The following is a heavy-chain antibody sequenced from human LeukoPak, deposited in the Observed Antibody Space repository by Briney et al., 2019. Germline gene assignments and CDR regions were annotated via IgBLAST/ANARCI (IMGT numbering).Heavy chain of an antibody. V-gene: IGHV1-69*05. Sequence: GASVKVSCKASGGTFSSYAISWVRQAPGQGLEWMGGIIPIFGTANYAQKFQGRVTITTDESTSTAYMELCSLRSEDTAVYYCARGSSRDSSGFYYFDYWGQGTLVTVSS. CDR1: GGTFSSYA. J-gene: IGHJ4*02. D-gene: IGHD6-19*01. CDR3: ARGSSRDSSGFYYFDY. CDR2: IIPIFGTA.